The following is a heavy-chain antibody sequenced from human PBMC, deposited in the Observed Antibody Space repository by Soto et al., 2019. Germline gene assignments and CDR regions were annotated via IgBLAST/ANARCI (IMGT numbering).Heavy chain of an antibody. CDR2: IFSNDEK. CDR1: GFSLSNARMG. J-gene: IGHJ2*01. V-gene: IGHV2-26*01. D-gene: IGHD2-2*01. Sequence: QVTLKESGPVLVKPTETLTLTCTVSGFSLSNARMGVSWIRQPPGKALEWLAHIFSNDEKSYRTSLRSRPTISNNTSNTPIVLTLTNKDPVDSSTYHSARIICSTAAAGPSGCYFYLCGRSTIFTFSS. CDR3: ARIICSTAAAGPSGCYFYL.